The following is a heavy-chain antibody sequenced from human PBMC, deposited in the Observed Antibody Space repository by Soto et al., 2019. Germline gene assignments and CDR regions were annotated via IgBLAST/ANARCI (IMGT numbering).Heavy chain of an antibody. Sequence: PGESLKISSDSSGYRFLSYLIGWVRHVRWKGLEWMGIISPSDSDTRYSLSFQGQVTISADKCISTAYLQCSSMKASDTAISYGARGAVTTNFDYRCQGTLGAVST. J-gene: IGHJ4*02. CDR1: GYRFLSYL. CDR2: ISPSDSDT. CDR3: ARGAVTTNFDY. V-gene: IGHV5-51*01. D-gene: IGHD4-4*01.